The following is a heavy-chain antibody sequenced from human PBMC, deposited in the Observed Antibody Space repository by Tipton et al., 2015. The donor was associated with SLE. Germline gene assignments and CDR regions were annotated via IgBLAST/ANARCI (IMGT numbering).Heavy chain of an antibody. CDR3: ARRMVQRGAFDI. J-gene: IGHJ3*02. CDR2: IYSGGST. V-gene: IGHV3-53*01. Sequence: GSLRLSCAASGFTVSSNYMSWVRQAPGKGLEWVSVIYSGGSTYYADSVKGRFTISRDNSKNTLYLQINSLRAEDTAVYYCARRMVQRGAFDIWGQGTMVTGSS. D-gene: IGHD3-10*01. CDR1: GFTVSSNY.